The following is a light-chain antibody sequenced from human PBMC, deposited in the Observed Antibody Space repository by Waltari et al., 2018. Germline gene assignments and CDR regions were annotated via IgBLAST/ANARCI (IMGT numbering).Light chain of an antibody. CDR2: DAS. J-gene: IGKJ5*01. CDR3: QQYDNLPIT. V-gene: IGKV1-33*01. CDR1: QDISNY. Sequence: DIQMTQSPSPLSASVGDRVTITCQASQDISNYLNRYQQKPGKAPKLLIYDASNLETGVPSRFSGSGSGTDFTFTISSLQPEDIATYYCQQYDNLPITFGQGTRLEIK.